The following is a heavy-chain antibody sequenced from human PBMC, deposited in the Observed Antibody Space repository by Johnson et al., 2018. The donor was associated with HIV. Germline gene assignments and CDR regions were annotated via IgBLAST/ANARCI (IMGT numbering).Heavy chain of an antibody. D-gene: IGHD1-26*01. V-gene: IGHV3-23*04. CDR3: AKESKWESRTPHAFDL. CDR1: GFSFDAYG. J-gene: IGHJ3*01. Sequence: VQLVESGGGLVQPGRSLRLSCAASGFSFDAYGMSWVRQAPEKGLEWVSGINWNGGANTYYADSLKGRFIISRDNSKNTLYLQMNSLRAEDTAVYYCAKESKWESRTPHAFDLWGQGTMVTVSS. CDR2: INWNGGANT.